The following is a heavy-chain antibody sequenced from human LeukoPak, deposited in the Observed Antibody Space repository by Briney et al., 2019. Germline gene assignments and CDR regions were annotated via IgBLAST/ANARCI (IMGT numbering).Heavy chain of an antibody. CDR1: GFTVSSSY. CDR2: IYSGGDT. J-gene: IGHJ4*02. D-gene: IGHD3-22*01. Sequence: GGSLRLSCAASGFTVSSSYMSWVRQAPGKGLECVSIIYSGGDTDYADSVKGRFTMSRDNSKNTLYLQMNSPRAEDTAVYYCARRSTSGYYFEYWGQGSLVTVSS. CDR3: ARRSTSGYYFEY. V-gene: IGHV3-66*01.